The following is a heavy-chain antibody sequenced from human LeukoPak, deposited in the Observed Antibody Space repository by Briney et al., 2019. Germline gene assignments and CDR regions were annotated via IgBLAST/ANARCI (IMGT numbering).Heavy chain of an antibody. CDR2: ISSSSSYI. V-gene: IGHV3-21*01. CDR3: ASQRNCSGGSCFEKYYYYYMDV. D-gene: IGHD2-15*01. CDR1: GFTFSSYS. Sequence: GGSLRLSCAASGFTFSSYSMNWVRQAPGKGLEWVSSISSSSSYIYYADSVKGRFTVSRDNAKNSLYLQMNSLRAEDTAVYYCASQRNCSGGSCFEKYYYYYMDVWGKGTTVTVSS. J-gene: IGHJ6*03.